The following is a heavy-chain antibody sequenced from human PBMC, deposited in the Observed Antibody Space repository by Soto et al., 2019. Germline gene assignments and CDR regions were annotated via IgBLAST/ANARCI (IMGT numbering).Heavy chain of an antibody. CDR2: MNPNSGNT. CDR3: ARGLDIVVVPAAPRAFAI. V-gene: IGHV1-8*01. CDR1: GYTFTGYD. Sequence: GASVKVSCKASGYTFTGYDINWVRQATGQGLEWMGWMNPNSGNTGYAQKFQGRVTMTRNTSISTAYMELSSLRSEDTAVYYCARGLDIVVVPAAPRAFAIWGQGTMVTVSS. J-gene: IGHJ3*02. D-gene: IGHD2-2*03.